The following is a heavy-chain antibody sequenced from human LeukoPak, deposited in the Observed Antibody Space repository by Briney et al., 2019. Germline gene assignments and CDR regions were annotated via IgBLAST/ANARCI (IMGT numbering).Heavy chain of an antibody. CDR1: GGSFSGYY. CDR3: ARVGSGWYGNWFDP. D-gene: IGHD6-19*01. V-gene: IGHV4-34*01. Sequence: PSETLSLTCTVYGGSFSGYYWNWIRQPPGRGLEWIGEINHSGSTNYNPSLKSRVTISVDTSKNQFSLKLTSVTAADTAVYYCARVGSGWYGNWFDPWGQGTLVTVSS. CDR2: INHSGST. J-gene: IGHJ5*02.